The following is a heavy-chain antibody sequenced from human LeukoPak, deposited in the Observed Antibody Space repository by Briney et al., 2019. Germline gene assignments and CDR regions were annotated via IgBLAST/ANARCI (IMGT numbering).Heavy chain of an antibody. D-gene: IGHD2-2*01. J-gene: IGHJ5*02. V-gene: IGHV1-2*02. CDR1: GYTFTGYY. Sequence: ASVKVSCKASGYTFTGYYMHWVRQAPGQGLEWMGWINPNSGGTNYAQKFQGRVTMTRDTSISTAYMELSRLRSDDTAVYYCARELVVVPAANWFDPWGQGTLVTVSS. CDR3: ARELVVVPAANWFDP. CDR2: INPNSGGT.